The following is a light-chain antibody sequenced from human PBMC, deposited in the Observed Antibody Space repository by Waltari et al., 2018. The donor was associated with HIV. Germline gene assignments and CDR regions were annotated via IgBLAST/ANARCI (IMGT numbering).Light chain of an antibody. J-gene: IGKJ1*01. Sequence: DLQLPQSPSTLSASLGDRVTITCRASQSISSWLAWYQQKPGKAPNLLIYKASSLESGVPSRFSGSGSGTEFTLTISSLQPDDFATYYCQQYNTSPWTFGQGTKVEVK. CDR3: QQYNTSPWT. CDR1: QSISSW. CDR2: KAS. V-gene: IGKV1-5*03.